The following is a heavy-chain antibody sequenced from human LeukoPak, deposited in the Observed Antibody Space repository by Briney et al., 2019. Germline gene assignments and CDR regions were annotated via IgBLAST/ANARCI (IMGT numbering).Heavy chain of an antibody. CDR3: ARNLHYSVEVRVPRPYGMDV. D-gene: IGHD3-3*02. V-gene: IGHV1-18*01. J-gene: IGHJ6*02. CDR1: GDTFSSYA. Sequence: ASVRVSCKASGDTFSSYAISWVRQTPGQGLEWMGWISAYNGNTNYAQKLQGRVTMTTDTSTSIAYMELRSLRSDDTAVYYCARNLHYSVEVRVPRPYGMDVWGQGTTVTVSS. CDR2: ISAYNGNT.